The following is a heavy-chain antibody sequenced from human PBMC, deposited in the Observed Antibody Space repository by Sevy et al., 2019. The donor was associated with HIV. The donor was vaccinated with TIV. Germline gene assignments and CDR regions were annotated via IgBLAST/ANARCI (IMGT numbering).Heavy chain of an antibody. CDR3: AKRGGHYDLGMDV. CDR2: ISSGGSTI. CDR1: GFTFSSFE. Sequence: GGSLRLSCAASGFTFSSFEMTWVRQAPGKGLEWVSYISSGGSTIYYTNSVKGRFTISRDNAKNSLYLQMNSLRAEDTAVYYCAKRGGHYDLGMDVWGQGTTVTVSS. J-gene: IGHJ6*02. V-gene: IGHV3-48*03. D-gene: IGHD3-3*01.